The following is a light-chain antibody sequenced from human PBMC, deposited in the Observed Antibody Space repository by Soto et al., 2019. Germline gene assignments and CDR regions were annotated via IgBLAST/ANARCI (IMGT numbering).Light chain of an antibody. CDR3: QQYHTFRT. CDR2: KAS. V-gene: IGKV1-5*03. J-gene: IGKJ1*01. CDR1: ESVSSW. Sequence: DIQMTQSPSTLSASIGDRVTITCRASESVSSWLAWYQQKSGKAPKLLIYKASNLESGVPSRFSGSGSGTEFTLTISSLQPDDFATYHCQQYHTFRTFGQGTKVEIK.